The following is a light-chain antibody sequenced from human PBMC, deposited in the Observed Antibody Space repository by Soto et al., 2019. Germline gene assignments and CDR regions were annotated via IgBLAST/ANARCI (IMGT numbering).Light chain of an antibody. Sequence: DIQMTQSPPSLSASVGDRVTITCQASQDISNYLNWYQQKPGKAPKLLMYDVFNLETGVPSRFSGSGSGTDFTFTISSLQPEDIATYYCLQYDNLPITFGQGTRLDIK. CDR1: QDISNY. J-gene: IGKJ5*01. V-gene: IGKV1-33*01. CDR2: DVF. CDR3: LQYDNLPIT.